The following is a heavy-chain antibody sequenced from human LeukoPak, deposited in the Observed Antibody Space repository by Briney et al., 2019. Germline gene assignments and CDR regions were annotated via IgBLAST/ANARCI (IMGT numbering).Heavy chain of an antibody. J-gene: IGHJ3*02. V-gene: IGHV4-61*02. Sequence: PSETLSLTCTVSGDSISSGNYYWTWIRQPAGKGLEWIGRIYTSGNTNYNPSLKSQVTISMDTSKNQFSLNLNSVTAADTAVHYCARDRAGDSFDIWGQGTMVTVSS. CDR2: IYTSGNT. D-gene: IGHD7-27*01. CDR1: GDSISSGNYY. CDR3: ARDRAGDSFDI.